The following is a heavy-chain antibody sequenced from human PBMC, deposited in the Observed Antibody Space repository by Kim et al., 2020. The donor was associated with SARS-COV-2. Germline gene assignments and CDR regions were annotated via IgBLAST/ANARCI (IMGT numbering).Heavy chain of an antibody. J-gene: IGHJ4*02. D-gene: IGHD6-13*01. CDR3: ARSTGMVATGDFDY. Sequence: ADSRKGRFTISRDKSKNTLYLQMNSLRAEETAVYYCARSTGMVATGDFDYWGQGTLVTVSS. V-gene: IGHV3-23*01.